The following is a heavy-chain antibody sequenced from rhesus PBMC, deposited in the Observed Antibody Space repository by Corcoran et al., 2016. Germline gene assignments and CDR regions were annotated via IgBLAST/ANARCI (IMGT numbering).Heavy chain of an antibody. CDR3: AKHGSSYHAGFDY. J-gene: IGHJ4*01. CDR2: INSVGRDT. Sequence: EVQLVETGGGLVQPGGSLKVSCAVSGFTFSRYGMSWVRQAPGKGLEWVSGINSVGRDTYYPDSVKGRVTISRDNSKNTLSLEMNSLRAEDTAVYYCAKHGSSYHAGFDYWGQGVLVTVSS. D-gene: IGHD4-29*01. CDR1: GFTFSRYG. V-gene: IGHV3S5*01.